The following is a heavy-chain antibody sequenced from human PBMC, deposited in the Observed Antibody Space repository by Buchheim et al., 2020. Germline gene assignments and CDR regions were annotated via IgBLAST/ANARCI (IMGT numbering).Heavy chain of an antibody. V-gene: IGHV4-59*01. J-gene: IGHJ4*02. CDR1: GGSISTYY. Sequence: QVQLQESGPGLVKPSETLSLTCTVSGGSISTYYWSWIRQPPGKGLEWIGYIYYSGSTNYNPSLKSRVTISVDTSTNQFSLKLSSVTAADTAMYYCTRADPAADTVFDYWGQGTL. D-gene: IGHD6-13*01. CDR3: TRADPAADTVFDY. CDR2: IYYSGST.